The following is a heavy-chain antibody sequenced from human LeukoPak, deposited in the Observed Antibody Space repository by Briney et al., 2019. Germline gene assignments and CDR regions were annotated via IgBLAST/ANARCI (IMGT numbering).Heavy chain of an antibody. V-gene: IGHV3-15*01. CDR2: IKSKTDGCAA. CDR3: AADERVASRGYNAFAV. Sequence: GGSLRLSCAASGFTFTNAWMSWVRQAPGKGLEWVGRIKSKTDGCAADYATPVKGRFTISRDDSRNTLYLQMNSLKAEDTAMYYCAADERVASRGYNAFAVWGQGTMVTVSS. J-gene: IGHJ3*01. D-gene: IGHD3-22*01. CDR1: GFTFTNAW.